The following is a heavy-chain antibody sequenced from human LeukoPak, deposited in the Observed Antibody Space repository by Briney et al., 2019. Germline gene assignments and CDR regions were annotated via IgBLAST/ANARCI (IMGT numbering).Heavy chain of an antibody. D-gene: IGHD4-11*01. V-gene: IGHV3-7*03. CDR1: GFTFSTYW. J-gene: IGHJ6*03. Sequence: GGSLRLSCAASGFTFSTYWMSWVRQAPGKGLEWVANIRQDGSDKYYVDSVKGRFTISRDNSKNTLYLQMNSLRAEDTAVYYCAKDYSNLLSYYYYYYMDVWGKGTTVTVSS. CDR3: AKDYSNLLSYYYYYYMDV. CDR2: IRQDGSDK.